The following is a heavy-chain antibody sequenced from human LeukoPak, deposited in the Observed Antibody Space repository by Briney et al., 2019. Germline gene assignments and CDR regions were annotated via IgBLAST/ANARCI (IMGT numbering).Heavy chain of an antibody. CDR2: INPNSGGT. CDR3: ARDKDDYGNLSFDY. D-gene: IGHD4-11*01. CDR1: GYTFTSYY. J-gene: IGHJ4*02. V-gene: IGHV1-2*02. Sequence: ASVKVSCKASGYTFTSYYMHWVRQAPGQGLEWMGWINPNSGGTNYAQKFQGRVTMTRDTSISTAYMELSRLRSDDTAVYYCARDKDDYGNLSFDYWGQGTLVTVSS.